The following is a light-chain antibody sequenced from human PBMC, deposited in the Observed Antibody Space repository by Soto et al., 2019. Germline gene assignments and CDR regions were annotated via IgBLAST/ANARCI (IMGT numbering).Light chain of an antibody. CDR3: QQYEKWPLT. J-gene: IGKJ4*01. CDR2: AAS. Sequence: EIVMTQSPGTLSVSPGEGATLSCRASQSIGSNLAWYQRKPGQAPRLVIYAASTRATGVPARFSGSGSGTEFTTTVSRLQSEDLAVYYCQQYEKWPLTFGGATKVEIE. CDR1: QSIGSN. V-gene: IGKV3-15*01.